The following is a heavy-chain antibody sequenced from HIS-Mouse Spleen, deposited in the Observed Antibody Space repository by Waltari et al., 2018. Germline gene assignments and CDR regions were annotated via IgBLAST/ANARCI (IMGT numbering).Heavy chain of an antibody. V-gene: IGHV2-70*15. D-gene: IGHD5-18*01. Sequence: QVTLRESGPALVKPTQTLTLTCTFSGFPLSTSGLSVSWIRQPPGKALEWLARIDWDDDKYYSTSLKTRLTISKDTSKNQVVLTMTNMDPVDTATYYCARIRSCGYSSPEYYFDYWGQGTLVTVSS. CDR2: IDWDDDK. J-gene: IGHJ4*02. CDR3: ARIRSCGYSSPEYYFDY. CDR1: GFPLSTSGLS.